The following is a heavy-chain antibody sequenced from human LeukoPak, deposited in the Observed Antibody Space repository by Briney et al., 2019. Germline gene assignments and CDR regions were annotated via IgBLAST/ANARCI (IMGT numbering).Heavy chain of an antibody. J-gene: IGHJ6*02. D-gene: IGHD2-2*01. Sequence: PGGSLRLSCAASGFTFSSYGMHWVRQAPGKGLEWVAVIWYDGGNKYYADSVKGRFTISRDNSKNTLYLQMNSLRAEDTAVYYCASSTQNYYYYYGMDVWGQGTTVTVSS. CDR2: IWYDGGNK. CDR3: ASSTQNYYYYYGMDV. CDR1: GFTFSSYG. V-gene: IGHV3-33*01.